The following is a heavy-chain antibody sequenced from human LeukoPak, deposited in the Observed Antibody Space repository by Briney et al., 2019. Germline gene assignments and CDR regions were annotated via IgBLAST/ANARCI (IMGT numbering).Heavy chain of an antibody. V-gene: IGHV1-18*01. Sequence: ASVKVSCKASGYTFTSYGISWVRQAPGQGLEWMGWISAYYGNTNYAQKLQGRVTMTTDTSTSTAYMELRSLRSDDTAVYYCARDPVDSSSDELNWFDPWGQGTLVTVSS. CDR3: ARDPVDSSSDELNWFDP. D-gene: IGHD6-13*01. CDR2: ISAYYGNT. J-gene: IGHJ5*02. CDR1: GYTFTSYG.